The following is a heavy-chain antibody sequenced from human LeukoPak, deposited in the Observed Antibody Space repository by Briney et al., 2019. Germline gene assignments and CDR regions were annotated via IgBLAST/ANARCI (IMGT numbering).Heavy chain of an antibody. CDR2: IYSGGST. CDR3: ARVSRPVKDYYDSSGYGPFDY. J-gene: IGHJ4*02. CDR1: GFTFRNYA. V-gene: IGHV3-53*01. Sequence: GGSLRLSCAASGFTFRNYAMDWVRQAPGKGLEWVSVIYSGGSTYYADSVKGRFTISRDNSKNTLYLQMNSLRAEDTAVYYCARVSRPVKDYYDSSGYGPFDYWGQGTLVTVSS. D-gene: IGHD3-22*01.